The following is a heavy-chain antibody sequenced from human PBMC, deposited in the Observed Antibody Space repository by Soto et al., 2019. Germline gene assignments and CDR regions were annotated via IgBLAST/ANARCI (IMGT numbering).Heavy chain of an antibody. D-gene: IGHD7-27*01. V-gene: IGHV1-69*12. CDR1: GGTFSRYA. Sequence: QVQLVQSGAEVKKPGSSVKVSCKASGGTFSRYAITWVRQAPGQGLEWMGGIIPIFGTANYAQKFQGRVTMTADESTSTAYMELSSRRSEDTAVFDWATTEMGNYYYGLDVWGQGTTVTVSS. J-gene: IGHJ6*02. CDR3: ATTEMGNYYYGLDV. CDR2: IIPIFGTA.